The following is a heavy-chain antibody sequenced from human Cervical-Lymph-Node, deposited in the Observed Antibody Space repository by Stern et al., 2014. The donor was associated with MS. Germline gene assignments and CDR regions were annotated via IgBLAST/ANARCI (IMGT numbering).Heavy chain of an antibody. J-gene: IGHJ4*02. CDR1: GYTFSRNW. V-gene: IGHV5-51*01. CDR3: AXXXRRXDPDY. Sequence: LVQSGAEVKKPGXSLRISCKGFGYTFSRNWIGWGRQVHGKGLEWVGIINPDGSNTIYIPAFRGPATTSADNPPSTAFLPWCSLRXXXXXXXXXAXXXRRXDPDYWGQGTLV. CDR2: INPDGSNT. D-gene: IGHD6-6*01.